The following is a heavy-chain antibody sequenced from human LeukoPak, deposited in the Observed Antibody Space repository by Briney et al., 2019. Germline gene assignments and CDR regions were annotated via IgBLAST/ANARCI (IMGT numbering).Heavy chain of an antibody. V-gene: IGHV4-39*01. J-gene: IGHJ4*02. CDR2: IYYSGST. CDR1: GGSISSSSYY. Sequence: SETLSLTCTVSGGSISSSSYYWGWIRQPPGTGLEWIESIYYSGSTYYNPSLKSRVTISVDTSKNQCSLKLSSVTAADTAVYYCARVGRQAGHFDYWGQGTLVTVSS. D-gene: IGHD6-13*01. CDR3: ARVGRQAGHFDY.